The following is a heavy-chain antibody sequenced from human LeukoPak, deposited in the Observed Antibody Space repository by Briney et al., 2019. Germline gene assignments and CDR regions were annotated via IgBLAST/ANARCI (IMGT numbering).Heavy chain of an antibody. CDR1: GFTFSSYS. V-gene: IGHV3-21*01. CDR3: ARMEAYYYDSSSSDY. J-gene: IGHJ4*02. Sequence: KAGGSLRLSCAASGFTFSSYSMNWVRQAPGKGLEWVSSISSSSSYIYYADSVKGRFTISRDNAKNSLYLQMNSLRAEDTAVYYCARMEAYYYDSSSSDYWGQGTLVTVSS. CDR2: ISSSSSYI. D-gene: IGHD3-22*01.